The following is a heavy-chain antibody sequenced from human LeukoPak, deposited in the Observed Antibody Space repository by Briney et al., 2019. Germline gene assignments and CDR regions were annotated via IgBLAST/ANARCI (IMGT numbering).Heavy chain of an antibody. D-gene: IGHD3-10*01. CDR3: ARDGITMVRRAYDY. V-gene: IGHV1-3*01. J-gene: IGHJ4*02. CDR1: GYTFTSYA. CDR2: INAGNGNT. Sequence: ASVKVSCKASGYTFTSYAMHWVRQAPGQRLEWMGWINAGNGNTKYSQKFQGRVTITRDTSASTAYMELSSLRSEDTAVYYCARDGITMVRRAYDYWGQGTLVTVSS.